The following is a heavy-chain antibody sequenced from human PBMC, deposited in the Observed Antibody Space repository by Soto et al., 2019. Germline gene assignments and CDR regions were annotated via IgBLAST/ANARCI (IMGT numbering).Heavy chain of an antibody. Sequence: GGSLRLSCAASGFTFRDYYMSWIRQAPGKGLEWFSYISSSGSTIYYADSVKGRFTISRDNAKNSLYLQMNSLRAEDTAVYYCAREGITMVRGVIGGYYGMDVWGQGTTVTVSS. CDR2: ISSSGSTI. CDR1: GFTFRDYY. CDR3: AREGITMVRGVIGGYYGMDV. J-gene: IGHJ6*02. V-gene: IGHV3-11*01. D-gene: IGHD3-10*01.